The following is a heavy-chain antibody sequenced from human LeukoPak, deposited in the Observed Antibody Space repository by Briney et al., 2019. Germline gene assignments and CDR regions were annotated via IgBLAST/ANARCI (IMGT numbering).Heavy chain of an antibody. CDR2: ISYDGSNK. V-gene: IGHV3-30*18. J-gene: IGHJ4*02. CDR3: AKDQEGGYSYGSYFDY. CDR1: GFTFSSYG. Sequence: PGGSLRLSCAASGFTFSSYGMHWVRQAPGKGLEWVAVISYDGSNKYYADSVKGRFTISRDNSKKTLYLQMNSLRAEDTAVYYCAKDQEGGYSYGSYFDYWGQGTLVTVSS. D-gene: IGHD5-18*01.